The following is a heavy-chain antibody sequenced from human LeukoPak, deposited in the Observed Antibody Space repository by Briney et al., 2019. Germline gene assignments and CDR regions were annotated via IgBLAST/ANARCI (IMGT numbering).Heavy chain of an antibody. CDR2: INAGNGNT. J-gene: IGHJ6*02. D-gene: IGHD3-3*01. V-gene: IGHV1-3*01. CDR1: GYTFTSYA. CDR3: ARELRVGPTVRFRGYYGMDV. Sequence: GASVKVSCKASGYTFTSYAMHWVRQAPGQRLEWMGWINAGNGNTKYSQKFQGRVTITRDTSASTAYMELSSLRSEDTAVYYCARELRVGPTVRFRGYYGMDVWGQGTTVTVSS.